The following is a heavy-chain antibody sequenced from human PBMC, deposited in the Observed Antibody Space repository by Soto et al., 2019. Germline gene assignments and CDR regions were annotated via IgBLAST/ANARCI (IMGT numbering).Heavy chain of an antibody. CDR3: ARYGGTAIWYFDI. V-gene: IGHV4-34*01. CDR1: GASFTGYY. CDR2: VSHSGTA. Sequence: QVRLQQWGAGLLKPSETLSHTCAVYGASFTGYYWTWLRQSPGKGLEWIGEVSHSGTAKYNPSLKSRVTISLDTSKSQFSLELSSVTAADKALYYCARYGGTAIWYFDIWGRGTSVSVSS. D-gene: IGHD2-15*01. J-gene: IGHJ2*01.